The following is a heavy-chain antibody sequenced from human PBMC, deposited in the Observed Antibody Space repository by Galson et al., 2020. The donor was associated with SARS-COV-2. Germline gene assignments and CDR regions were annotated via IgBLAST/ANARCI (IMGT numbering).Heavy chain of an antibody. V-gene: IGHV3-53*01. CDR1: GFTVSSNY. D-gene: IGHD4-17*01. Sequence: QLGESLKISCAASGFTVSSNYMSWVRQAPGKGLEWVSVIYSGGSTYYADSVKGRFTISRDNSKNTLYLQMNSLRAEDTAVYYCARDYGDYYFDYWVQGTLVTVSS. CDR3: ARDYGDYYFDY. CDR2: IYSGGST. J-gene: IGHJ4*02.